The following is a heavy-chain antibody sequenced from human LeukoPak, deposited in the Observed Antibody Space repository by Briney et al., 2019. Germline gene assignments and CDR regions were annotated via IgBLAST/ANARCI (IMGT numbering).Heavy chain of an antibody. V-gene: IGHV3-23*01. Sequence: GGTLRLSCAASGFTFTSYGMSWVRQAPGKGLEWVSAISGSGGSTYYADSVKGRFTISRDNSKNTLYLQMNSLRAEDTAVYYCAKWDTYYDSSGYYFYWGQGTLVTVSS. D-gene: IGHD3-22*01. J-gene: IGHJ4*02. CDR3: AKWDTYYDSSGYYFY. CDR1: GFTFTSYG. CDR2: ISGSGGST.